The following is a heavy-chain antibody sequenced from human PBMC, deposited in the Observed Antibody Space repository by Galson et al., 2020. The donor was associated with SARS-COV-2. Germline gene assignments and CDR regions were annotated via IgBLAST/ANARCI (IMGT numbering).Heavy chain of an antibody. CDR2: IYYSGRT. V-gene: IGHV4-59*08. CDR3: ARQGAAAGTLDY. J-gene: IGHJ4*02. CDR1: GGSISSYY. D-gene: IGHD6-13*01. Sequence: ASETLSLTCTVSGGSISSYYWSWIRQPPGKGLEWIGYIYYSGRTNYNPSLKSRVNISVETSNNQFSLKLSSVTAADTAVYYCARQGAAAGTLDYWGQGT.